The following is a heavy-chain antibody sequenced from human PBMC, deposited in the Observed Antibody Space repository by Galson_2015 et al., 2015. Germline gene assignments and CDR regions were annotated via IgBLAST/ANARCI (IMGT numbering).Heavy chain of an antibody. J-gene: IGHJ4*02. CDR1: GFTFSSYW. Sequence: SLRLSCEAYGFTFSSYWMHWVRQAPGKGLVWVSRIKGDGSDIRYADSVKGRFSMSRDNTKKTLHLHMSNLGAEDTAVYFCVRDGDKYDFDFWGQGTLVTVSS. CDR2: IKGDGSDI. CDR3: VRDGDKYDFDF. V-gene: IGHV3-74*01. D-gene: IGHD2-2*01.